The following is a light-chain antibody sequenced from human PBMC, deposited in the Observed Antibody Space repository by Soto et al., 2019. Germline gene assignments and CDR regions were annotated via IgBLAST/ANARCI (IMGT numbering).Light chain of an antibody. J-gene: IGKJ5*01. V-gene: IGKV2-28*01. CDR1: QRLLHSNGYNY. CDR2: LGS. CDR3: MQTLQGVT. Sequence: DIVMTQSPLSLPVTPGEPAVISCMPSQRLLHSNGYNYLDWYLQKPGQSPQLLIYLGSNRASGVPDRFSGSGTGTDFTLKVSRVEAEDVGTYYCMQTLQGVTFGQGTRLEIK.